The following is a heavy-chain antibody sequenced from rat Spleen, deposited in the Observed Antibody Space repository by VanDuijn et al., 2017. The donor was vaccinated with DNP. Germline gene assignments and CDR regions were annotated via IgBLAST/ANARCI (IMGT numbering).Heavy chain of an antibody. J-gene: IGHJ2*01. CDR2: ISPRGDSP. D-gene: IGHD1-4*01. CDR3: ASIIAGIGYFDY. V-gene: IGHV5-25*01. Sequence: EVQLVESGGGLVQPGGSLKLSCAASGFIFSNSDMAWVRQAPTKGLEWVAAISPRGDSPYYRDSVKGRFTVSRDNAKSILYLQMDSLRSDDTATYHCASIIAGIGYFDYWGQGVMVTVSS. CDR1: GFIFSNSD.